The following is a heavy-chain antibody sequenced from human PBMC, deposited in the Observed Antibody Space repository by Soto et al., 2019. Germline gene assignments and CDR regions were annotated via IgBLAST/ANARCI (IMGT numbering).Heavy chain of an antibody. CDR3: ARVGRYFDWTSSYYFDY. D-gene: IGHD3-9*01. J-gene: IGHJ4*02. CDR1: GGSISSYY. V-gene: IGHV4-59*01. Sequence: PSETLSLTCTVSGGSISSYYWSWIRQPPGKGLEWIGYIYYSVSTNYNPSLKSRVTISVDTSKNQFSLKLSSVTAADTAVYYCARVGRYFDWTSSYYFDYWGQGTLVTVSS. CDR2: IYYSVST.